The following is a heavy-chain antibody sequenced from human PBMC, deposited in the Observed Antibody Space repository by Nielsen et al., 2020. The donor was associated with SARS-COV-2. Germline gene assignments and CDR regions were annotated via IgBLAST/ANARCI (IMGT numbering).Heavy chain of an antibody. CDR2: IQSNSDGGTT. CDR3: TTVGYHHTVGSSGYSDY. V-gene: IGHV3-15*01. Sequence: GESLKISCAASGFTFSDYYMIWIRQAPGKGLEWVGRIQSNSDGGTTDYAAPVKGRFTISRDDSKNTLSLQMSSLRTEDTAVYYCTTVGYHHTVGSSGYSDYWGQGTLVTVSS. CDR1: GFTFSDYY. D-gene: IGHD3-22*01. J-gene: IGHJ4*02.